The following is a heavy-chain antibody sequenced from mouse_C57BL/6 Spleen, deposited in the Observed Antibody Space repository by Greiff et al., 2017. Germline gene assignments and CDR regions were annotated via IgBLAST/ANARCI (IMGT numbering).Heavy chain of an antibody. D-gene: IGHD2-3*01. CDR3: ARGYDGYYVYFDV. V-gene: IGHV1-26*01. J-gene: IGHJ1*03. CDR1: GYTFTDYY. CDR2: INPNNGGT. Sequence: EVQLQQSGPELVKPGASVKISCKASGYTFTDYYMNWVKQSHGKSLEWIGDINPNNGGTSYNQQFKGKATLTVDKSSSTAYMKLRSLTSEDSAVYYCARGYDGYYVYFDVWGTGTTVTVSS.